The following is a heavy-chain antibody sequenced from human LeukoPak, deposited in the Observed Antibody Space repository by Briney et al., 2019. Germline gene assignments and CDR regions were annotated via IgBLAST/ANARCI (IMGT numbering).Heavy chain of an antibody. V-gene: IGHV3-23*01. CDR3: AKDPPPGILTGFDY. J-gene: IGHJ4*02. CDR1: GFTFSSYV. CDR2: ISGSGGST. D-gene: IGHD3-9*01. Sequence: GGSLRLSCAASGFTFSSYVMSWVRQAPGKGLEWVSAISGSGGSTYYADSVEGRFTISRDNSKNTLYLQMNSLRAEDTAVYYCAKDPPPGILTGFDYWGQGTLVTVSS.